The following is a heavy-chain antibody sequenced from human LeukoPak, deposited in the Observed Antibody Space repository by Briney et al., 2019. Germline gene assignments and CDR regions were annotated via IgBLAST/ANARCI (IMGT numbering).Heavy chain of an antibody. CDR1: GGSISSTTYY. J-gene: IGHJ4*02. Sequence: PSETLSLTCTVSGGSISSTTYYWAWIRQPPGKGLEWIGSIYKTGSTNYSPSLKSRVTISVDTSKNQFSLKLSSVTAADTAVYYCARMRDGYILGGQGTLVTVSP. CDR3: ARMRDGYIL. V-gene: IGHV4-39*07. CDR2: IYKTGST. D-gene: IGHD5-24*01.